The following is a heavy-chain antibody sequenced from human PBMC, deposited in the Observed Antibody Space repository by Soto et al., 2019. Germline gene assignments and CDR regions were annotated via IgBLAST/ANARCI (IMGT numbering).Heavy chain of an antibody. CDR1: GGSISSGGYS. Sequence: SETLSLTCAVSGGSISSGGYSWSWIRQPPGKGLEWIGYIYHSGSTYYNPSLKSRVTISVDRSKNQFSLYLQVNSLKTEDTATYYCVEDVPNGSVYLPIDYWGQGTLVTVSS. CDR2: IYHSGST. V-gene: IGHV4-30-2*01. D-gene: IGHD2-15*01. CDR3: VEDVPNGSVYLPIDY. J-gene: IGHJ4*02.